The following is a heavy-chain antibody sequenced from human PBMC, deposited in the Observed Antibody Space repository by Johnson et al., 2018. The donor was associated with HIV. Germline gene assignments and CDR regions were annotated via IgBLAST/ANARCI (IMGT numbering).Heavy chain of an antibody. V-gene: IGHV3-23*04. D-gene: IGHD4-17*01. CDR2: ISGSGGST. CDR1: GFTFSSYA. CDR3: ARVSTTVTTGGAFDI. J-gene: IGHJ3*02. Sequence: QLVESGGGLVQPGGSLRLSCAASGFTFSSYAMSWVRQAPGKGLEWVSAISGSGGSTYYADSVKGRFTISRYNSKNPLYLQMNSLRADDTAGYYCARVSTTVTTGGAFDIWGQGKMVTVSS.